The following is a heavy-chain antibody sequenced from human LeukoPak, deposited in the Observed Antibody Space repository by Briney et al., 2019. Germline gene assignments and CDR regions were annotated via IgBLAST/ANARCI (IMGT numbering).Heavy chain of an antibody. J-gene: IGHJ4*02. CDR3: AKVCLLELRTGHYFDY. CDR2: ISGSGGST. V-gene: IGHV3-23*01. Sequence: GGSLRLSCAASGFPFRSYAMSWVRQAPGKGLEWVSAISGSGGSTYYAVSVKGRFTISRHNYKHTVSLQMNSLSAEDTAVYYCAKVCLLELRTGHYFDYWGQGTLVTVSS. CDR1: GFPFRSYA. D-gene: IGHD1-7*01.